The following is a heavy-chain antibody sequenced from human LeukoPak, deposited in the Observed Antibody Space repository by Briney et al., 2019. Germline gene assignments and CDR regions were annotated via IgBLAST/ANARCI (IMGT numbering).Heavy chain of an antibody. CDR2: VYYSGST. V-gene: IGHV4-31*03. CDR3: ASLAVAGLSEGY. CDR1: GGSISSGGYY. D-gene: IGHD6-19*01. J-gene: IGHJ4*02. Sequence: SETLSLTCTVSGGSISSGGYYWSWIRQHPGKGLEWIGYVYYSGSTYYNPSLKSRVTISVDTSKNQFSLKLSSVTAADTAVYYCASLAVAGLSEGYWGQGTLVIVSS.